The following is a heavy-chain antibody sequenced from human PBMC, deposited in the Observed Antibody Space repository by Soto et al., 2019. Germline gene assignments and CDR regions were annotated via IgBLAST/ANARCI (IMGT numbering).Heavy chain of an antibody. D-gene: IGHD6-13*01. J-gene: IGHJ6*02. CDR3: ARDAPSPYSSSWYEFYYGMDV. Sequence: PSETLSLTCTVSGDSISSYYWSWIRQPPGEGLEWVGYIYYSGSTNYNPSLKSRITISVDTSKNQFSLKLSYVTAADTAVYYCARDAPSPYSSSWYEFYYGMDVWGQGNTVT. CDR2: IYYSGST. V-gene: IGHV4-59*01. CDR1: GDSISSYY.